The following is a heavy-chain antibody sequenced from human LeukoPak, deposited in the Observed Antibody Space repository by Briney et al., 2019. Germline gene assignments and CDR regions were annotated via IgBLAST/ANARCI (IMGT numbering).Heavy chain of an antibody. D-gene: IGHD6-13*01. CDR3: ARQHDSYHYYSVDV. CDR2: IYHIDSI. J-gene: IGHJ6*03. CDR1: GYSIRSGYY. V-gene: IGHV4-38-2*01. Sequence: SETLSLTCAVSGYSIRSGYYWIWIRQPPGKGVEWIGIIYHIDSIYYNPSLESRVTMSVDTSKNQFSLKLSFVTAADTAVYYCARQHDSYHYYSVDVWGKGTTVTVSS.